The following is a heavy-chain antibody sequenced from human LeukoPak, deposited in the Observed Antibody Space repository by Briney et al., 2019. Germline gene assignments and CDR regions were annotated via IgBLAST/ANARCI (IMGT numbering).Heavy chain of an antibody. CDR2: ISSSSSYI. D-gene: IGHD4-17*01. J-gene: IGHJ4*02. CDR1: GFTFSRYS. CDR3: AKDRGTVSLDY. Sequence: GGSLRLSCAASGFTFSRYSMNWVRPAPGKGLEGVSSISSSSSYIYYADSVKGRFTISRDNSKNTLYLQMNSLRAEDTAVSYCAKDRGTVSLDYWGQGTLVTVSS. V-gene: IGHV3-21*01.